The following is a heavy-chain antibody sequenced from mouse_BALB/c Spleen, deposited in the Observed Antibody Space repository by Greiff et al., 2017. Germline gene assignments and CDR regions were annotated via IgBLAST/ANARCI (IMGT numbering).Heavy chain of an antibody. V-gene: IGHV14-3*02. CDR2: IDPANGNT. CDR3: ARFEITTPFAY. D-gene: IGHD2-4*01. J-gene: IGHJ3*01. Sequence: EVQLQESGAELVKPGASVKLSCTASGFNIKDTYMHWVKQRPEQGLEWIGRIDPANGNTKYDPKFQGKATITADTSSNTAYLQLSSLTSEDTAVYYCARFEITTPFAYWGQGTLVTVSA. CDR1: GFNIKDTY.